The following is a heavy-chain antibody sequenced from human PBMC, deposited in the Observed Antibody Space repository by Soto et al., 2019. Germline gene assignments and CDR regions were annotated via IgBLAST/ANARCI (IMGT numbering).Heavy chain of an antibody. CDR2: IYHSGST. CDR1: GGSISSGGYS. Sequence: SETLSLTCAVSGGSISSGGYSWSWIRQPPGKGLEWIGYIYHSGSTYYNPSLKSRVTISVDKSKNQFSLKLSSAKGRFAISRDNAKNSLYLQMNSLRAEDTAVYYCARDPPPNYYDSNGLDYWGQGTLVTVSS. V-gene: IGHV4-30-2*01. CDR3: AKNSLYLQMNSLRAEDTAVYYCARDPPPNYYDSNGLDY. J-gene: IGHJ4*02. D-gene: IGHD3-22*01.